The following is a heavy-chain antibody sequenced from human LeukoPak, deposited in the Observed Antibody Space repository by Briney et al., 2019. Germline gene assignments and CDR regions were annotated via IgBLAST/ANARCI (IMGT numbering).Heavy chain of an antibody. V-gene: IGHV4-38-2*02. CDR3: ARGDVLRYFDWLFAFDI. Sequence: SETLSLTCTVSGYSISSGYYWGWIRQPPGKGLEWIGSIYHSGSTYYNPSLKSRVTISVDTSKNQFSLKLSSVTAADTAVYYCARGDVLRYFDWLFAFDIWGQGTMVTVSS. CDR2: IYHSGST. J-gene: IGHJ3*02. D-gene: IGHD3-9*01. CDR1: GYSISSGYY.